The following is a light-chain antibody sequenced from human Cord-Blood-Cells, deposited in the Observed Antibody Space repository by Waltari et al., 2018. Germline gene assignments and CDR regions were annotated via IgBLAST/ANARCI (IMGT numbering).Light chain of an antibody. V-gene: IGKV3-11*01. CDR1: QSVSSY. CDR2: DSS. CDR3: QQRSNWLT. Sequence: EIVLTQAPATLSLSPGERATLSCRASQSVSSYLAWYQQKPGQAARLLIYDSSTRATGTPARFSGSGSGTDFSRTISCLEPEDCAVYYCQQRSNWLTFGGGTKVEIK. J-gene: IGKJ4*01.